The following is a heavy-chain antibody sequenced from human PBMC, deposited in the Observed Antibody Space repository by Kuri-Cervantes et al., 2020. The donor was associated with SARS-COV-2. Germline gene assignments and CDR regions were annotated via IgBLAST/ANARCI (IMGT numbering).Heavy chain of an antibody. CDR3: ARAFSSSWYLDV. V-gene: IGHV1-46*01. D-gene: IGHD6-13*01. J-gene: IGHJ6*03. CDR1: GYTFTSYY. Sequence: ASVKVSCKASGYTFTSYYMHWVRQAPGQGLEWMGIINPSGGSTSYAQKFQGRVTITRNTSISTAYMELSSLRSEDTAVYYCARAFSSSWYLDVWGKGTTVTVSS. CDR2: INPSGGST.